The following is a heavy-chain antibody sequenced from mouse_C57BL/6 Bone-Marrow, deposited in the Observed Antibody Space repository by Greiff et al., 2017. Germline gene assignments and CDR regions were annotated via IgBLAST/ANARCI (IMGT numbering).Heavy chain of an antibody. CDR1: GYTFTSYW. CDR3: ARTARDYAMDY. CDR2: IDPSDSYT. J-gene: IGHJ4*01. V-gene: IGHV1-69*01. D-gene: IGHD3-1*01. Sequence: QVQLKESGAELVMPGASVKLSCKASGYTFTSYWMHWVKQRPGQGLEWIGEIDPSDSYTNYNQKFKGKSTLTVDKSSSTAYMQLNSLTSEDSAVYYCARTARDYAMDYWGQGTSVTVSS.